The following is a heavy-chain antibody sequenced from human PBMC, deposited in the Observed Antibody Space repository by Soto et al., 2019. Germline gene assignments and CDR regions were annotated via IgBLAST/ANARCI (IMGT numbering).Heavy chain of an antibody. D-gene: IGHD2-2*01. CDR1: GYTFSNYG. Sequence: APVKVSCKASGYTFSNYGIAWVRLPPGQPLEWLGWISLYSDGTNYAQKFQGRVSMTTDTSTTTAYMELRRLRSDAPAVYYCARVVPGAEAWFGSWGQGTMITVSS. CDR2: ISLYSDGT. V-gene: IGHV1-18*01. J-gene: IGHJ5*01. CDR3: ARVVPGAEAWFGS.